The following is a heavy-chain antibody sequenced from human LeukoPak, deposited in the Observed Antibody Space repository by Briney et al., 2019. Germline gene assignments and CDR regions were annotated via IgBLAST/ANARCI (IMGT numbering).Heavy chain of an antibody. V-gene: IGHV1-8*01. D-gene: IGHD6-6*01. CDR1: GYTFTSYD. CDR2: MNPNSGNT. CDR3: ARGVEYSSSYPFDY. J-gene: IGHJ4*02. Sequence: GASVKASCKASGYTFTSYDINWVRQATGQGLEWMGWMNPNSGNTGYAQKFQGRVTMTRNTSISTAYMELSSLRSEDTAVYYCARGVEYSSSYPFDYWGQGTLVTVSS.